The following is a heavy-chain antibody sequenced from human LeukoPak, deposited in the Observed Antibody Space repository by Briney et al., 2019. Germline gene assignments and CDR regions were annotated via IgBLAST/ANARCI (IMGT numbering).Heavy chain of an antibody. J-gene: IGHJ3*02. CDR1: GGTFSSYA. V-gene: IGHV1-69*13. Sequence: SVKVSCKASGGTFSSYAISWVRQAPGQGLEWMGGIIPIFGTANDAQKFQGRVTITADESTSTAYMELSSLRSEDTAVYYCARVKSYYYDTSDKDAFDIWGQGTMVTVSS. CDR3: ARVKSYYYDTSDKDAFDI. CDR2: IIPIFGTA. D-gene: IGHD3-22*01.